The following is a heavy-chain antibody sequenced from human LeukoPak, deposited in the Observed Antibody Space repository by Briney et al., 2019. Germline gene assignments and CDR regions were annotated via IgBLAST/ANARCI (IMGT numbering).Heavy chain of an antibody. V-gene: IGHV3-30*02. CDR3: AKDRYYDFWSGYRDAFDI. D-gene: IGHD3-3*01. CDR1: GFTFSSYG. Sequence: PGGFLRLSCAASGFTFSSYGMHWVRQAPGKGLEWVAFIRYDGSNKYYADSVKGRFTISRDNSKNTLYLQMNSLRAEDTAVYYCAKDRYYDFWSGYRDAFDIWGQGTMVTVSS. CDR2: IRYDGSNK. J-gene: IGHJ3*02.